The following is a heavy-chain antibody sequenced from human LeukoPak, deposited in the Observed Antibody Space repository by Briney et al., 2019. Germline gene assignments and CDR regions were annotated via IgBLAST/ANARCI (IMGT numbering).Heavy chain of an antibody. V-gene: IGHV3-23*01. CDR2: ISGSGGIT. D-gene: IGHD1-26*01. Sequence: GGSLRLSCAASGFTFSTYAMSWVRQAPGKGLEWVSIISGSGGITYYTDSVKGRFTISRDNSKNTLYLQMNSLRAEDTAVYYCAKVSGSYIYYYMDVWGKGTTVTVSS. J-gene: IGHJ6*03. CDR3: AKVSGSYIYYYMDV. CDR1: GFTFSTYA.